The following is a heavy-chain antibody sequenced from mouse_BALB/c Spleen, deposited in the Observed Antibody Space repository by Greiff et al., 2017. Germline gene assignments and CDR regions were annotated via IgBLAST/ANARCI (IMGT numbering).Heavy chain of an antibody. CDR1: GFTFSDYG. V-gene: IGHV5-15*02. J-gene: IGHJ4*01. CDR2: MSNLAYSI. CDR3: ARYYDYYAMDY. Sequence: EVKLQESGGGLVQPGGSRKLSCAASGFTFSDYGMAWVRQAPGKGPEWVAFMSNLAYSIYYADTVTGRFTISRENAKNTLYLEMSSLRSEDTAMYYCARYYDYYAMDYWGQGTSVTVSS. D-gene: IGHD1-1*02.